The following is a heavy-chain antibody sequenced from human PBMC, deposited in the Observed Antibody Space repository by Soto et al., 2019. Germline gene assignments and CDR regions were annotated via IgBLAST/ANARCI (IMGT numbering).Heavy chain of an antibody. J-gene: IGHJ4*02. V-gene: IGHV4-39*07. Sequence: SETVSLTCTVSGGSISSSSYYWGWIRPPPGKGREWIVSIYDSGSTNCNSALNRGVTMSVDTSKNQFSLKLSSVTAADTAVYYCARQLIYWGQGTPVTVS. CDR2: IYDSGST. D-gene: IGHD6-13*01. CDR3: ARQLIY. CDR1: GGSISSSSYY.